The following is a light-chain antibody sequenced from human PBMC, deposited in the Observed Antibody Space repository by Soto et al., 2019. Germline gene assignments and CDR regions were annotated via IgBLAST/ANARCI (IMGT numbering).Light chain of an antibody. CDR1: ALPKQY. CDR2: KDS. Sequence: YELTQPPSVSVSPGQTARITCSGDALPKQYAYWYQQKPGQAPVLVIYKDSERPSGIPERFSGSSSGTTVTLTISGVQAEDEADYYCQSADSSGTYNYVFGTGTKVTVL. V-gene: IGLV3-25*02. J-gene: IGLJ1*01. CDR3: QSADSSGTYNYV.